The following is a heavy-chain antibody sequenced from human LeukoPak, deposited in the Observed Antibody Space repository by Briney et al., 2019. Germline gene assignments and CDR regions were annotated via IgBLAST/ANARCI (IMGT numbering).Heavy chain of an antibody. CDR1: GGSISTYY. V-gene: IGHV4-59*01. D-gene: IGHD1-26*01. J-gene: IGHJ4*02. CDR2: IYYSGST. CDR3: ARVRIVGATGGRLDYYFDY. Sequence: SETLSLTCTVSGGSISTYYWNWIRQPPGKGLEWIGYIYYSGSTNYNPSLKSRVTISVDTSKNQFSLRLSSVTAADTAVYYCARVRIVGATGGRLDYYFDYWGQGTLVTVSS.